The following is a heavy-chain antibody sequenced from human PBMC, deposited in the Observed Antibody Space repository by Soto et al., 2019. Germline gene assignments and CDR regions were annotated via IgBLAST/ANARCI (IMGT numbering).Heavy chain of an antibody. D-gene: IGHD3-22*01. CDR2: ISYGGGTT. J-gene: IGHJ4*02. CDR3: AKNPGYYYDSTGYHFDY. Sequence: SPRLSCAASEFTFSNYAMSWVRQAPGRGLEWVSAISYGGGTTYYADSVKGRFTISRDNSKNTLYLQMNSLRAEDTAVYYCAKNPGYYYDSTGYHFDYWGQGTLVTVSS. V-gene: IGHV3-23*01. CDR1: EFTFSNYA.